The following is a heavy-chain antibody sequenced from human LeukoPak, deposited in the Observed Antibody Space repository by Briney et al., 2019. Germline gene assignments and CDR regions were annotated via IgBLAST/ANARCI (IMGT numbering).Heavy chain of an antibody. D-gene: IGHD5-12*01. J-gene: IGHJ4*02. CDR1: GFTFSSYA. Sequence: GGSLRLSCAASGFTFSSYAMHWVRQAPGKGLEWVAVISYDGSNKYYADSVKGRFTISRDNSKNTLYLQMNSLRAEDTAVYYCARDRPIVATMKGGNYFDYWGQGTLVTVSS. V-gene: IGHV3-30*04. CDR3: ARDRPIVATMKGGNYFDY. CDR2: ISYDGSNK.